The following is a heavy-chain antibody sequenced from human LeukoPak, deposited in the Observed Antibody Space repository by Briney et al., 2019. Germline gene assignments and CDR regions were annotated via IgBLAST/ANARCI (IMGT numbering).Heavy chain of an antibody. V-gene: IGHV1-46*01. CDR2: INPSGGST. CDR1: GYTFTGYY. CDR3: ARGGSSWGIDY. J-gene: IGHJ4*02. Sequence: ASVKVSCKASGYTFTGYYLHWVRQAPGQGLEWMGIINPSGGSTSYAQKFQGRVTMTRDTSTSTVYMELSSLRSEDTAVYYCARGGSSWGIDYWGQGTLVTVSS. D-gene: IGHD6-13*01.